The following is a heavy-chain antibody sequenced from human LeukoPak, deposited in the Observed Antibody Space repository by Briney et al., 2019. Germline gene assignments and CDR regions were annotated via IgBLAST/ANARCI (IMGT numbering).Heavy chain of an antibody. V-gene: IGHV5-51*01. Sequence: GESPNISCKASGYSFTTYWIGWVRQMPGKGLEWMGIIYPGDSDTRYTPSFQGQVTISVDKSISTAYLQWRSLKASDTATYYCARHKSADYWGQGTLVTVSS. CDR3: ARHKSADY. CDR2: IYPGDSDT. J-gene: IGHJ4*02. CDR1: GYSFTTYW.